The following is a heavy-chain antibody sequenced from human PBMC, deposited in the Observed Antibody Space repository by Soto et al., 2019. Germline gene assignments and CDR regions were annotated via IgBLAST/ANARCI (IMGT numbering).Heavy chain of an antibody. Sequence: QVHLVQSGAEVQKPGASVKVSCKASGYIFTTYGISWVRQAPGQGLEWMGWISPYNGNTNYAQKFQGRVTMTTDASTNTAYMELRRLRSDDTAVYYCARFAMVRPNDYWGQGTLVTVSS. J-gene: IGHJ4*02. CDR2: ISPYNGNT. V-gene: IGHV1-18*01. CDR3: ARFAMVRPNDY. CDR1: GYIFTTYG. D-gene: IGHD3-10*01.